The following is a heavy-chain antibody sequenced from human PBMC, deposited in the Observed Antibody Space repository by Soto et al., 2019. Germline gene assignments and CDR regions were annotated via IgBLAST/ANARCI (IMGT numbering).Heavy chain of an antibody. V-gene: IGHV5-51*01. CDR3: ARQGSNGAYYYYGMDV. D-gene: IGHD3-16*01. J-gene: IGHJ6*02. CDR1: GYSFTSYW. Sequence: GESLKISCKGSGYSFTSYWIGWVRQMPGKGLEWMGIIYPGDSDTRYSPSFEGQVTISADKSNSTAYLQWSSLKASDTAMYYCARQGSNGAYYYYGMDVWGQGTTVTVS. CDR2: IYPGDSDT.